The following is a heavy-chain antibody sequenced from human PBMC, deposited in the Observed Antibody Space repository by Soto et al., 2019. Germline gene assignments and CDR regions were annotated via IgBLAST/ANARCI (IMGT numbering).Heavy chain of an antibody. J-gene: IGHJ4*02. CDR3: ARGGAYGDYRSDF. CDR1: GFNFSVYW. CDR2: LNSDGTYA. V-gene: IGHV3-74*01. Sequence: GGSLRLSCAASGFNFSVYWMHWVRQAPGKGLVWVARLNSDGTYASSADSVKGRLTISRDNAKNTLYLQLNSLRAEDTAVYYCARGGAYGDYRSDFWGQGTLVTVSS. D-gene: IGHD4-17*01.